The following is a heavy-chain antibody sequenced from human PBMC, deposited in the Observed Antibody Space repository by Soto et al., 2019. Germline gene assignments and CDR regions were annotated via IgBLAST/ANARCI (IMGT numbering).Heavy chain of an antibody. D-gene: IGHD6-19*01. CDR2: IYYSGST. CDR1: GGSISIYY. CDR3: ATMGIAVAGTGGWFDP. J-gene: IGHJ5*02. V-gene: IGHV4-59*01. Sequence: PSETLSLTCTVSGGSISIYYWSWIRQPPGKGLEWIGYIYYSGSTNYNPSLKSRVTISVDTSKNQFSLKLSSVTAADTAVYYCATMGIAVAGTGGWFDPWGQGTPVTVSS.